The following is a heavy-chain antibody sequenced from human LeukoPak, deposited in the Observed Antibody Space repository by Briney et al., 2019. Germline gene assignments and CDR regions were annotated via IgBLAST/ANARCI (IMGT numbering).Heavy chain of an antibody. CDR3: ARGKDYYDSSGYLNY. V-gene: IGHV4-34*01. J-gene: IGHJ4*02. D-gene: IGHD3-22*01. CDR1: GGSFSGYY. Sequence: SETLSLTCAVYGGSFSGYYWSWIRQPPGKGLEWLGEINHSGSTNYNPSLKSRVTISVDTSKNQFSLKLSSVTAADTAVYYCARGKDYYDSSGYLNYWGQGTLVTVSS. CDR2: INHSGST.